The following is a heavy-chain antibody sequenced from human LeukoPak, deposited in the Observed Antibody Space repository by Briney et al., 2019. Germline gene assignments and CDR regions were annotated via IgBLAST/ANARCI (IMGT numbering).Heavy chain of an antibody. CDR2: ISGSGGNT. CDR3: AKDRGSSWSPYYFDY. D-gene: IGHD6-13*01. CDR1: GFTFSSYV. Sequence: PGGSLRLSCAASGFTFSSYVMNWVRQAPGKGLEWVSGISGSGGNTYHADSVKGRFTISRDNSKNTVYLQMNSLRVEDTAVYYCAKDRGSSWSPYYFDYWGQGTLVTVSP. V-gene: IGHV3-23*01. J-gene: IGHJ4*02.